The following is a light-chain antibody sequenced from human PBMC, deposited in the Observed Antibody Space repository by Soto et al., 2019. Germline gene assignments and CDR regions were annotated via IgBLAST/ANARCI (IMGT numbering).Light chain of an antibody. CDR1: QSVSSSY. J-gene: IGKJ1*01. CDR3: QQYGSSPVT. CDR2: DAS. V-gene: IGKV3-20*01. Sequence: EIVLTQSPGTLSLSPGERATLSCRASQSVSSSYLAWYQQKPGQAPRLLIYDASSRATGIPDRFSGSGSGTGFTLTISRLEPEDFAVYYCQQYGSSPVTFGQGTKVEIK.